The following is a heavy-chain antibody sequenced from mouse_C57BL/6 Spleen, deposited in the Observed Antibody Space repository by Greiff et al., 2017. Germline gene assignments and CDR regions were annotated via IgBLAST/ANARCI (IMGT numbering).Heavy chain of an antibody. CDR3: ARGLNYDFFDY. CDR1: GYSITSGYY. J-gene: IGHJ2*01. CDR2: ISYDGSN. Sequence: VQLKESGPGLVKPSQSLSLTCSVTGYSITSGYYWNWIRQFPGNKLEWMGYISYDGSNNYNPSLKNRISITRDTSKNQFFLKLNSVTTEDTATYYCARGLNYDFFDYGGQGTTLTVSS. D-gene: IGHD2-4*01. V-gene: IGHV3-6*01.